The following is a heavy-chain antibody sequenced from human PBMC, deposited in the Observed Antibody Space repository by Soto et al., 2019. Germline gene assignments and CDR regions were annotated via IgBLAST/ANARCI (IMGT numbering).Heavy chain of an antibody. J-gene: IGHJ4*02. CDR1: GGSISSGGYS. Sequence: PSETLSLTCAVSGGSISSGGYSWSWIRQPPGKGLEWIGYIYHSGSTYYNPSLKSRVTISVDRSKNQFSLKLSSVTAADTAVYYCARRYSYLDYWGQGTLVTVSS. CDR3: ARRYSYLDY. CDR2: IYHSGST. D-gene: IGHD5-18*01. V-gene: IGHV4-30-2*01.